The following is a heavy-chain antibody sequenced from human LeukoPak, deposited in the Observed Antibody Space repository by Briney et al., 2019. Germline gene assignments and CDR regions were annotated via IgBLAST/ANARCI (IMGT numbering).Heavy chain of an antibody. CDR1: GGSFSGYY. CDR3: ARESVVAGTWTLNYYYYGMDV. J-gene: IGHJ6*02. V-gene: IGHV4-34*01. D-gene: IGHD6-19*01. CDR2: INHSGST. Sequence: SETLSLTCAVYGGSFSGYYWSWIRQPPGKGLEWFGEINHSGSTNYNPSLKSRVTISVDASKNQFSLKLSSVSAADTAVYYCARESVVAGTWTLNYYYYGMDVWGQGTTVTVSS.